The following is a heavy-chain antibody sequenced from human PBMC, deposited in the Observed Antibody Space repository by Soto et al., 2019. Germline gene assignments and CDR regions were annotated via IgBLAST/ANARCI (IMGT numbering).Heavy chain of an antibody. CDR1: GYTFTGYY. V-gene: IGHV1-2*02. Sequence: RASVKVSCKASGYTFTGYYMHWVLQAPGQGLEWMGWINPNSGGTNYAQKFQGRVTMTRDTSISTAYMELSRLRSDDTAVYYCARVVVGATPTGNDYWGQGTLVTVSS. D-gene: IGHD1-26*01. J-gene: IGHJ4*02. CDR2: INPNSGGT. CDR3: ARVVVGATPTGNDY.